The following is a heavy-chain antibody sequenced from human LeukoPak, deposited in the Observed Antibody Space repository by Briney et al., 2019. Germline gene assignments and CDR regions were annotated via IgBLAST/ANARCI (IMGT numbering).Heavy chain of an antibody. D-gene: IGHD6-6*01. V-gene: IGHV3-53*01. Sequence: GGSLRLSCAASGFTVSSNYMSWVRQAPGKGLEWVSVIYSGGSTYYADSVKGRFTISRDNSKNTLYLQMNSLRAEDTAVYYCARDDRSSSAYYLDYWGQGTLVTVSS. CDR1: GFTVSSNY. CDR3: ARDDRSSSAYYLDY. J-gene: IGHJ4*02. CDR2: IYSGGST.